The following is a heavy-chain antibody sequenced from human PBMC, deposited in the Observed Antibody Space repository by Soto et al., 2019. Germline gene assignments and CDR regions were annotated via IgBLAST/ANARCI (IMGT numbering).Heavy chain of an antibody. J-gene: IGHJ4*02. CDR2: IYYSGST. CDR3: ARRDYGDYVVPFDY. D-gene: IGHD4-17*01. CDR1: GGSISSGGYY. V-gene: IGHV4-31*03. Sequence: SETLSLTCTVSGGSISSGGYYWSWIRQHPGKGLEWIGYIYYSGSTYFNPSLKGRVTISVDTSKNQFSLKLSSVTAADTAVYYCARRDYGDYVVPFDYWGQGTLVTVSS.